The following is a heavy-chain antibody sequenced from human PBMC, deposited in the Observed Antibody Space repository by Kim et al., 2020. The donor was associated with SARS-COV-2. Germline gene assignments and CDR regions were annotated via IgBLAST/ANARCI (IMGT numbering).Heavy chain of an antibody. CDR1: GGSISSGFYH. Sequence: SETLSLTCTVSGGSISSGFYHWSWLRQPPGKGLEWIGYIFYSGGTYYNPSLRSRVTLSVDTSKNQFSLKLSSVTAADTAVYYCARDNGKSDYDGSGSYYSNWHFDLWGRGTLVTVSS. J-gene: IGHJ2*01. D-gene: IGHD3-10*01. CDR2: IFYSGGT. CDR3: ARDNGKSDYDGSGSYYSNWHFDL. V-gene: IGHV4-30-4*01.